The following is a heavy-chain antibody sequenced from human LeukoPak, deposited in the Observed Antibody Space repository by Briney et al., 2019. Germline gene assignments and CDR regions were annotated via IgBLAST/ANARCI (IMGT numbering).Heavy chain of an antibody. CDR3: AGTLGVYYDFWSGYPYFDY. D-gene: IGHD3-3*01. CDR1: GGTFSSYA. Sequence: SVKVSCKASGGTFSSYAISWVRQAPGQGLEWLGGIIPIFGTANYAQKFQGRVTITADKSTSTAYMELSSLRSEDTAVYYCAGTLGVYYDFWSGYPYFDYWGQGTLVTVSS. CDR2: IIPIFGTA. V-gene: IGHV1-69*06. J-gene: IGHJ4*02.